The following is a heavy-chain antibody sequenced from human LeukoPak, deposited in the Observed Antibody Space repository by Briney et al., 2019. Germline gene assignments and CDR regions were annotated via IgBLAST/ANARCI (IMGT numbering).Heavy chain of an antibody. CDR1: GFNFSIYS. V-gene: IGHV3-48*04. D-gene: IGHD2-15*01. Sequence: PGGSLRLSCAASGFNFSIYSMNWVRQAPGKGLEWVSYITRSSTTIYYADSVKGRFTISRDNAKNSLYLQMNSLRAEDTAVYYCARAGSGASPFDYWGQGTLVTVSS. CDR3: ARAGSGASPFDY. CDR2: ITRSSTTI. J-gene: IGHJ4*02.